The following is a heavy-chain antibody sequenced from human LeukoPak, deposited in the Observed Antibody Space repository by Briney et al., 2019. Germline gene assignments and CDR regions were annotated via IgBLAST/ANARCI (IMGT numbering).Heavy chain of an antibody. D-gene: IGHD3-10*01. V-gene: IGHV1-2*06. CDR3: ARGRYYGSGSYGNWFDP. CDR2: INPNSGGT. Sequence: ASVKVPCKASGYTFSGYYLHWVRQAPGQGLEWMGRINPNSGGTNYAQKLQGRVTMTTDTSTSTAYMELRSLRSDDTAVYYCARGRYYGSGSYGNWFDPWGQGTLVTVSS. CDR1: GYTFSGYY. J-gene: IGHJ5*02.